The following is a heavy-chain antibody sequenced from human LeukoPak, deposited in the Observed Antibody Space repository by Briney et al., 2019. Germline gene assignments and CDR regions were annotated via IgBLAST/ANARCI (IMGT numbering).Heavy chain of an antibody. CDR2: ISSSSYI. CDR3: AREWDSSGYDY. Sequence: GGSLTLSCAASGFTFSSYSMNWVRQAPGKGLEWVSSISSSSYIYYADSVKGRFTISRDNAKNSLYLQMNSLRAEDTAVYYCAREWDSSGYDYWGQGTLVTVSS. J-gene: IGHJ4*02. V-gene: IGHV3-21*01. D-gene: IGHD3-22*01. CDR1: GFTFSSYS.